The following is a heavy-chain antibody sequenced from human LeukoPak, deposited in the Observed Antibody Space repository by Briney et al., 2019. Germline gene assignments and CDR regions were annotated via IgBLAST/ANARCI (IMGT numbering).Heavy chain of an antibody. CDR2: IYYSGST. CDR3: ARQYCSSTSCYNFDY. CDR1: GGSISSYY. V-gene: IGHV4-59*01. Sequence: PSETLSLTCTVSGGSISSYYRSWIRQPPGKGLEWIGYIYYSGSTNYNPSLKSRVTISVDTSKNQFSLKLSSVTAADTAVYYCARQYCSSTSCYNFDYWGQGTLVTVSS. J-gene: IGHJ4*02. D-gene: IGHD2-2*02.